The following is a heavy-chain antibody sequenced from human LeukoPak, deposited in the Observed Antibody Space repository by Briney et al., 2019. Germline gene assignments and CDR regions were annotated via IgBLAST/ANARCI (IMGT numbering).Heavy chain of an antibody. J-gene: IGHJ5*02. V-gene: IGHV1-18*01. CDR1: GYTFTSYG. D-gene: IGHD6-13*01. CDR2: ISAYNGNT. Sequence: ASVKVSCKASGYTFTSYGISWVRQAPGQGLEWMGWISAYNGNTNYAQRLQGRVTMTTDTSTSTAYMELRSLRSDDTAVYYCARCFYSSSWYGTTYNWFNPWGQGTLVTVSS. CDR3: ARCFYSSSWYGTTYNWFNP.